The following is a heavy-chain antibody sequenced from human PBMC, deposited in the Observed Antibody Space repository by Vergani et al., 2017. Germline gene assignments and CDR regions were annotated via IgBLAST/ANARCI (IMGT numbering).Heavy chain of an antibody. V-gene: IGHV4-4*07. Sequence: QVQLQESGPGLVKPSETLSLTCTVSGGSISSYYWSWIRQPAGKGLEWIGRTYTSGSTNYKPSLKSRVTMTVDTSKNQFSLKLSSVTAADTAVYYCARYLARLPNWFDPWGQGTLVTVSS. CDR1: GGSISSYY. J-gene: IGHJ5*02. CDR3: ARYLARLPNWFDP. D-gene: IGHD3-16*01. CDR2: TYTSGST.